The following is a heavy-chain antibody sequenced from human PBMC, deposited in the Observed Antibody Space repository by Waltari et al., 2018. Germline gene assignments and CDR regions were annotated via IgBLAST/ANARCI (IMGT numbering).Heavy chain of an antibody. V-gene: IGHV4-38-2*01. Sequence: QVQLQESGPGLVKPSETLSLTCAVSGYSISSGYYWGWIRQPPGKGLEWIGSIYHSGSTYSHPSLKSRVTISVDTSKNQFSLKLSSVTAADTAVYYCASLYDFWSSFDYWGQGTLVTVSS. D-gene: IGHD3-3*01. CDR2: IYHSGST. CDR1: GYSISSGYY. J-gene: IGHJ4*02. CDR3: ASLYDFWSSFDY.